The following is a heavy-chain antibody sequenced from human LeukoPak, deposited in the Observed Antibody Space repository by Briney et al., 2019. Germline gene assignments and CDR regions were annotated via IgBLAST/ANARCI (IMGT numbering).Heavy chain of an antibody. CDR1: GFPFSSYS. J-gene: IGHJ4*02. V-gene: IGHV3-48*01. D-gene: IGHD1-26*01. Sequence: SGGSLRLSCAASGFPFSSYSMNWVRQAPGEGLEWVSYISSSRTTSYADSVKGRFTISRDNAKNSLYLQMNSLRAEDTAVYYCARTLPVGAIQGFDYWGQGTLVTVSS. CDR3: ARTLPVGAIQGFDY. CDR2: ISSSRTT.